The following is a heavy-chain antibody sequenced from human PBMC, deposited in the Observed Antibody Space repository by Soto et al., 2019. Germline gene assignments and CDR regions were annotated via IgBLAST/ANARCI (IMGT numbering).Heavy chain of an antibody. D-gene: IGHD3-10*01. J-gene: IGHJ6*02. CDR1: GYTFTGYY. CDR2: INPNSGGT. V-gene: IGHV1-2*02. Sequence: ASVKVSCKASGYTFTGYYMHWVRQAPGQGLEGMGWINPNSGGTNYAQKFQGRVTMTRDTSISTAYMELSRLRSDDTAVYYCARDLLLWFGELPYYYGMDVWGQGTTVTVS. CDR3: ARDLLLWFGELPYYYGMDV.